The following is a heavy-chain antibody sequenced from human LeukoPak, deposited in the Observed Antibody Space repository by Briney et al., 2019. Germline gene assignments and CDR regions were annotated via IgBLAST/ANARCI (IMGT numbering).Heavy chain of an antibody. D-gene: IGHD4-11*01. V-gene: IGHV3-21*01. Sequence: KSGGSLRLSCAASGFTFSSYSMNWVRQAPGKGLEWVSSISSSSSYIYYADSVKGRFTISRDNAKNSLYLQMNSLRAEDTAVYYCAKKRMDYSNSAADYWGQGTLVTVSS. CDR1: GFTFSSYS. CDR2: ISSSSSYI. J-gene: IGHJ4*02. CDR3: AKKRMDYSNSAADY.